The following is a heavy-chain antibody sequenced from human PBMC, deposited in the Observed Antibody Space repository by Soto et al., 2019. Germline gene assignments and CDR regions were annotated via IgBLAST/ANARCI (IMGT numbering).Heavy chain of an antibody. CDR2: ISDSGGST. D-gene: IGHD3-10*01. V-gene: IGHV3-23*01. Sequence: PGGSLRLSCAASGFTFSTYGMSWVRQAPGKGLEWVSTISDSGGSTYYADSVKGRFTISRDNSKNTLYLLMNSLSAEDTALYYCAKVHGSGTYYNLPAYWGQGTLVIVSS. CDR1: GFTFSTYG. J-gene: IGHJ4*02. CDR3: AKVHGSGTYYNLPAY.